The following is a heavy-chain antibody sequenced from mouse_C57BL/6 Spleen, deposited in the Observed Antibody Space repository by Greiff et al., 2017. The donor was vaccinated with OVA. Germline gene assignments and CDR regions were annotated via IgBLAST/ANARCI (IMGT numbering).Heavy chain of an antibody. CDR3: ARGWRYDFSPFDD. CDR2: FNPNYGTT. D-gene: IGHD2-4*01. V-gene: IGHV1-39*01. Sequence: EVQLQESGPELVKPGASVKISCKASGYSFTDYTMNWVKQSNGKSLEWIGVFNPNYGTTSYNQKFKGKATLTVDQSSSTAYMQLISLTSEDSAVYYCARGWRYDFSPFDDWGQGTTLTVSS. J-gene: IGHJ2*01. CDR1: GYSFTDYT.